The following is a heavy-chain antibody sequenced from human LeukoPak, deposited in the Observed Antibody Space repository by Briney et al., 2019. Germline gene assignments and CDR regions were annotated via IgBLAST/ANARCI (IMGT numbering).Heavy chain of an antibody. CDR3: GRDLVSRQEVDQP. Sequence: ASVKVSCKASGYTLTAYYIHWVRQAPGQGLAWMGWVNPNTGGTYYAQKFQDRVTMTRDASIGTAYMELNRLRSDDTAVYYCGRDLVSRQEVDQPWGQGTLVTVSS. J-gene: IGHJ5*02. V-gene: IGHV1-2*02. D-gene: IGHD6-13*01. CDR1: GYTLTAYY. CDR2: VNPNTGGT.